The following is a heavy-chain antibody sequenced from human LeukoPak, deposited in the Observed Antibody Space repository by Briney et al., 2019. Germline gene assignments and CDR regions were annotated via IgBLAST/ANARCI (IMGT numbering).Heavy chain of an antibody. V-gene: IGHV4-39*02. CDR3: ARDLVRGGYFDY. CDR1: GGSISSSSYY. CDR2: IYYSGST. D-gene: IGHD3-10*01. J-gene: IGHJ4*02. Sequence: PSETLSLTCTVSGGSISSSSYYWGWIRQPPGKGLEWIGSIYYSGSTYYNPSLKSRVTTSVDTSKNQFSLKLSSVTAADTTVYYCARDLVRGGYFDYWGQGTLVTVSS.